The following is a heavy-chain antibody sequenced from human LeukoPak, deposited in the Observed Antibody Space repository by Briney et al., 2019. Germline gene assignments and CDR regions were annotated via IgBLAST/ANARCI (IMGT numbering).Heavy chain of an antibody. CDR2: INHSGST. D-gene: IGHD5-12*01. V-gene: IGHV4-34*01. CDR1: GGSFSGYY. CDR3: ARGLGGYDFPNY. J-gene: IGHJ4*02. Sequence: PSETLSLTCAVYGGSFSGYYWSWIRQPPGKGLEWIGEINHSGSTNYNPSLKSRVTISVDTSKNQFSLKLSSVTAADTAVYYCARGLGGYDFPNYWGQGTLVTVSS.